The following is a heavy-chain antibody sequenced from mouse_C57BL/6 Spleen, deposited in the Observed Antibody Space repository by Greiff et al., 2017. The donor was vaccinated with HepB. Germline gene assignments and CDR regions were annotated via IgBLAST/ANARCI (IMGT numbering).Heavy chain of an antibody. J-gene: IGHJ4*01. D-gene: IGHD1-1*01. V-gene: IGHV1-39*01. CDR3: ARPLQRFIYYYGSSYEDAMDY. CDR2: INPNYGTT. CDR1: GYSFTDYN. Sequence: VQLKESGPELVKPGASVKISCKASGYSFTDYNMNWVKQSNGKSLEWIGVINPNYGTTSYNQKFKGKATLTVDQSSSTAYMQLNSLTSEDSAVYYCARPLQRFIYYYGSSYEDAMDYWGQGTSVTVSS.